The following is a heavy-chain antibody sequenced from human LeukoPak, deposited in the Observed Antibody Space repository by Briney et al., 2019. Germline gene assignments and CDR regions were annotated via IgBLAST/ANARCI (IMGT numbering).Heavy chain of an antibody. D-gene: IGHD1-26*01. CDR2: IGGGGEST. V-gene: IGHV3-23*01. CDR1: GGSISSYY. J-gene: IGHJ4*02. Sequence: ETLSLTCTVSGGSISSYYWSWVRQAPGKGLEWVSTIGGGGESTYYADSVKGRFTISRDNSKNTVYLQMNSLRAEDTAVYYCAKVLSGSQDYWGQGTLVTVFS. CDR3: AKVLSGSQDY.